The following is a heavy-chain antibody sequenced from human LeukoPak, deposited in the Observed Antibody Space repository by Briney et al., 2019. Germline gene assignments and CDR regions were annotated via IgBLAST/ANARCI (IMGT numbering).Heavy chain of an antibody. V-gene: IGHV4-59*08. CDR2: IYYSGST. Sequence: SETLSLTCTVSGGSISSYYWSWIRRPPGKGLEWIGYIYYSGSTNYNPSLKSRVTISVDTSKDQFSLKLSSVTAADTAVYYCAGAPAYCSGGSCWGGWFDPWGQGTLVTVSS. CDR1: GGSISSYY. D-gene: IGHD2-15*01. CDR3: AGAPAYCSGGSCWGGWFDP. J-gene: IGHJ5*02.